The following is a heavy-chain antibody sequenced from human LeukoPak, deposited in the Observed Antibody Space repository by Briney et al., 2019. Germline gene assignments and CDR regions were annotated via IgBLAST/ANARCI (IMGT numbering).Heavy chain of an antibody. CDR1: GFTFSSYA. D-gene: IGHD3-9*01. Sequence: GGSLRLSCAASGFTFSSYAMHWVRQAPGKGLEWVSAISGSGGSTFYADSVKGRFTISRDNSKNTLYLQMNSLRAEDTAVYYCAKPILTAFGYFDYWGQGTLVTVSS. V-gene: IGHV3-23*01. J-gene: IGHJ4*02. CDR2: ISGSGGST. CDR3: AKPILTAFGYFDY.